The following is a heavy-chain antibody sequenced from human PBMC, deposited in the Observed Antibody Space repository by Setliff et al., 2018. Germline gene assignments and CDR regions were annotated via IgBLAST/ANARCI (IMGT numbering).Heavy chain of an antibody. CDR3: ARSENCFSTHCSPYDY. CDR1: GFTFSSYA. V-gene: IGHV3-7*01. J-gene: IGHJ4*02. Sequence: GGSLRLSCAASGFTFSSYAMSWVRQAPGKGLEWVANINQDGSQKYYVDSVKGRFTISRDNAKNSLYLQMNSLRAEDTATYYCARSENCFSTHCSPYDYWGQGTLVTVSS. CDR2: INQDGSQK. D-gene: IGHD2-2*01.